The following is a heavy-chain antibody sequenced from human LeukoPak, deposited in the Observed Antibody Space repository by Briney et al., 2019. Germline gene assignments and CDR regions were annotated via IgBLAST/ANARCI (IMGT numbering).Heavy chain of an antibody. CDR1: GFTFSSYG. J-gene: IGHJ4*02. D-gene: IGHD6-19*01. CDR3: AFPGGSGWSFDY. Sequence: GGSLRLSCAASGFTFSSYGMHWVRQAPGKGLEWVAFIRYDGSNKYYADSVKGRFTISRDNSKNTLYLQMKSLRAEDTAAYYCAFPGGSGWSFDYWGQGTLVTVSS. CDR2: IRYDGSNK. V-gene: IGHV3-30*02.